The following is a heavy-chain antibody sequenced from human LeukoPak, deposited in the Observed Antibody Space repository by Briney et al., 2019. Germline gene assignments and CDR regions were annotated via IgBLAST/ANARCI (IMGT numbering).Heavy chain of an antibody. D-gene: IGHD1-7*01. CDR2: IYYSGST. J-gene: IGHJ3*02. V-gene: IGHV4-31*03. CDR1: GGSISSGGYY. Sequence: SQTLSLTCTVSGGSISSGGYYWSWIRQHPGKGLEWIGYIYYSGSTYYNPSLKSRVTISVDTSKNQFSLKLSSVTAADTAVYYCATRRRTKLELGHDAFDIWGQGTMVTVSS. CDR3: ATRRRTKLELGHDAFDI.